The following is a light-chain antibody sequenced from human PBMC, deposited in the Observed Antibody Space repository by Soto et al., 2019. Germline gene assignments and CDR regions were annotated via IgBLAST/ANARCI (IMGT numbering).Light chain of an antibody. CDR1: QGIGST. V-gene: IGKV3-15*01. CDR3: QQYGTSPLT. CDR2: DAS. Sequence: EIVMTQSPAALSVSPGEGATLSCRASQGIGSTLAWYQQKPGQTPRLLIYDASTRAAGVPARFSGSGSGTDFTLTINSLQSEDFALYYCQQYGTSPLTFGGGTKVDIK. J-gene: IGKJ4*01.